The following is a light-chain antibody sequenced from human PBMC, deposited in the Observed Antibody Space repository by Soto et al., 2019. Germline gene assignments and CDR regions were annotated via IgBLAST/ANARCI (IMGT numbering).Light chain of an antibody. Sequence: QSVLTQPPSASGSPGQSVTISCTGTSSDVGGYNYVSWYQQHPGKAPKLMIYDVSKRPSGVPDRFSGSKSGNTASLTVSGLQAEDEADYYCTSYTSSSTWVFGGGTKLTVL. J-gene: IGLJ3*02. V-gene: IGLV2-8*01. CDR3: TSYTSSSTWV. CDR2: DVS. CDR1: SSDVGGYNY.